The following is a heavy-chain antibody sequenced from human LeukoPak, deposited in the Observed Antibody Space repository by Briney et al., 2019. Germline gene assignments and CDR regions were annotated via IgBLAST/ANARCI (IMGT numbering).Heavy chain of an antibody. D-gene: IGHD5-18*01. CDR2: INHSGSI. CDR3: ARGRRYSYGRLFDY. Sequence: PSETLSLTCAVYVGSFSGYHWSGIPQPPEKGREWLGEINHSGSIIYNPPPKSRVTIPVDTSKNQSTQKLSSVTAAETAVYYCARGRRYSYGRLFDYWGQGTLVTVSS. V-gene: IGHV4-34*01. J-gene: IGHJ4*02. CDR1: VGSFSGYH.